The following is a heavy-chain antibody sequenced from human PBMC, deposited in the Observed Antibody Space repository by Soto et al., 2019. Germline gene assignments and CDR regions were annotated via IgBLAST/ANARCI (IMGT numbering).Heavy chain of an antibody. V-gene: IGHV3-30-3*01. Sequence: QVQLVESGGGVVQPGRSLRLSCAASGFTFSSYAMHWVRQAPGKGLEWVAVISYDGSNKYYADSVKGRFTISRDNSKNTLYLQMNSLRAEDTAVYYCARDNGYSSGWLFDPNWFDPWGQGTLVTVSS. CDR3: ARDNGYSSGWLFDPNWFDP. D-gene: IGHD6-19*01. CDR2: ISYDGSNK. CDR1: GFTFSSYA. J-gene: IGHJ5*02.